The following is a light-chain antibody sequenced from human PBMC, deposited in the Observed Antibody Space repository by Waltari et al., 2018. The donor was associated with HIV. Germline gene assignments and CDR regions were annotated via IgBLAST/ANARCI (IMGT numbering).Light chain of an antibody. V-gene: IGLV2-14*03. Sequence: QSALTQPASVSGSPGQSITISCTGTSNDVGGYNYVSWYQQHPGKVPKLMIIDVSSRPSGGSYRFSGSKSGNTASLTISGLQAEDEADYYCSSYTSSTYVVFGGGTKLTVL. CDR3: SSYTSSTYVV. J-gene: IGLJ2*01. CDR1: SNDVGGYNY. CDR2: DVS.